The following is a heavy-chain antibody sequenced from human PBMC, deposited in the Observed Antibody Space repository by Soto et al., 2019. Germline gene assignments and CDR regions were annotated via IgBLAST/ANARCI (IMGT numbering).Heavy chain of an antibody. CDR2: IIPIFGTA. Sequence: SVKVSCKASGGTFSSYAISWVRQAPGQGLEWMGGIIPIFGTANYAQKFQGRVTITADESTSTAYMELSSLRSEDTAVYYCARPINYDFWSGYYSSRFDPWGQGTLVTV. CDR1: GGTFSSYA. V-gene: IGHV1-69*13. J-gene: IGHJ5*02. CDR3: ARPINYDFWSGYYSSRFDP. D-gene: IGHD3-3*01.